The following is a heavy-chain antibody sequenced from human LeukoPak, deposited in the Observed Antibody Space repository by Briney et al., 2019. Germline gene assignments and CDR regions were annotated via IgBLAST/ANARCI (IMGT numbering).Heavy chain of an antibody. J-gene: IGHJ1*01. V-gene: IGHV3-23*01. CDR1: GFTFSSYA. D-gene: IGHD6-6*01. CDR2: ISGSGGST. Sequence: PGGSLRLSCAASGFTFSSYAMSWVRQAPGKGLEWVSAISGSGGSTYYADSVKGRFTISRDNSKNTLYLQMNSLRAEDTAVYYCAKLGNTPQMWQLGFEWLAEYFQHWGQGTLVTVSS. CDR3: AKLGNTPQMWQLGFEWLAEYFQH.